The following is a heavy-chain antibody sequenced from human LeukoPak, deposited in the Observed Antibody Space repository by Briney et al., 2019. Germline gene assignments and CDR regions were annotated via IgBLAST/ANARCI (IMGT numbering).Heavy chain of an antibody. J-gene: IGHJ6*02. CDR1: GGSISSYY. Sequence: SENLSLTCTVSGGSISSYYWSWIRQPAGKGLEWIGRIYTSGSTNYNPSLKSRVTMSVDTSKNQFSLKLSSVTAADTAVYYCARDQAVAGTLAGYYYGMDVWGQGTTVTVSS. CDR2: IYTSGST. D-gene: IGHD6-19*01. CDR3: ARDQAVAGTLAGYYYGMDV. V-gene: IGHV4-4*07.